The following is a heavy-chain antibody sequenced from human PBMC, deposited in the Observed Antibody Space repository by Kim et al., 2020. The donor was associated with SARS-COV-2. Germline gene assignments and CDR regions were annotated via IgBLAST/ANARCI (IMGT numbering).Heavy chain of an antibody. J-gene: IGHJ5*02. V-gene: IGHV1-69*04. D-gene: IGHD6-19*01. CDR3: ARVVAVAGNNWFDP. Sequence: QKFQSRVTITADKSTSTAYMELSSLRSEDTAVYYCARVVAVAGNNWFDPWGQGTLVTVSS.